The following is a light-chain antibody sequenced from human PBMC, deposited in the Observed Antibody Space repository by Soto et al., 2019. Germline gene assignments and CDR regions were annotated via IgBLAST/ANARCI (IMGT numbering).Light chain of an antibody. CDR2: DAS. Sequence: DIQMTQSPSTLSASVGDIVTITCRASQSISNRLAWYQQKPGKAPKVLIYDASNLESGVPSRFTGSGSGTEFILTISSLQPDDFATYYCQHYGGMWTFGQGTKVAIK. J-gene: IGKJ1*01. CDR1: QSISNR. V-gene: IGKV1-5*01. CDR3: QHYGGMWT.